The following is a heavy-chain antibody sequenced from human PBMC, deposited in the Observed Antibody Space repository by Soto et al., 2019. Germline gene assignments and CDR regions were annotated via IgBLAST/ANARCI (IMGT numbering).Heavy chain of an antibody. Sequence: QVQLQESGPGLVKPSETLSLTCTVSGGSISSYYWSWIRQPPGKGLEWIGYIYYSGSTNYNPSLKGRAPISVDTSKNQFSLKLGSVTAADTAVYYCARWEERVAMPSGYWGQGTLVTVSS. CDR1: GGSISSYY. J-gene: IGHJ4*02. CDR3: ARWEERVAMPSGY. D-gene: IGHD2-2*01. V-gene: IGHV4-59*01. CDR2: IYYSGST.